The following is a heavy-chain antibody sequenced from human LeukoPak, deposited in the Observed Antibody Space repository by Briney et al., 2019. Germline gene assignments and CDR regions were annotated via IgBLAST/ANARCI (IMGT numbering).Heavy chain of an antibody. D-gene: IGHD2-2*01. CDR3: ATLRGSSSAVFDY. Sequence: SETLPLTCTVSGASISSGDYYWSWIRQPPGKGLEWIGYIYYSGNTYYNPSLKSRVTISVDTSKNQFSLKLSSVTAVDTAVYYCATLRGSSSAVFDYWGQGTLVTVSS. CDR2: IYYSGNT. J-gene: IGHJ4*02. CDR1: GASISSGDYY. V-gene: IGHV4-30-4*01.